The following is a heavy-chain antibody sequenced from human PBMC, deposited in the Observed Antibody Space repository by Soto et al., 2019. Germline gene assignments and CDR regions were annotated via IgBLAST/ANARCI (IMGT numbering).Heavy chain of an antibody. D-gene: IGHD5-18*01. Sequence: SETLSLTCAVYGASLSDNYCNWLRQHPGKGLEWIGYIYHSGSTSYNPSLKSRVTISMDTSKTQFSLKVRSVTSADTAVYYCARLPGNTYGLFDYWGQGALVTVSS. J-gene: IGHJ4*02. V-gene: IGHV4-34*01. CDR3: ARLPGNTYGLFDY. CDR1: GASLSDNY. CDR2: IYHSGST.